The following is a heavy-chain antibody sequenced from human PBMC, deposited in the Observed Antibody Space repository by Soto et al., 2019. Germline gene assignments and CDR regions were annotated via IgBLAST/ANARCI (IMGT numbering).Heavy chain of an antibody. Sequence: SVKVSCKASGGTFSSYTISWVRQAPGQGLEWMGRIIPILGIANYAQKFQGRVTITADKSTSTAYMELSSLRSEDTAVYYCAREGRRAAAGDAFDIWGQGTMVTVSS. CDR1: GGTFSSYT. D-gene: IGHD6-13*01. CDR2: IIPILGIA. V-gene: IGHV1-69*04. CDR3: AREGRRAAAGDAFDI. J-gene: IGHJ3*02.